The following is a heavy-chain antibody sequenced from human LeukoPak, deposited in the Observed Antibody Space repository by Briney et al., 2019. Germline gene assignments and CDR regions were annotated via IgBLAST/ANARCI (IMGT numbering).Heavy chain of an antibody. V-gene: IGHV3-23*01. CDR2: ISGSGGST. D-gene: IGHD6-19*01. CDR3: AKDPSGGWFTGNYFDY. J-gene: IGHJ4*02. Sequence: PGGSLRHSCAASGFTFSSYAMSWVRQAPGKGLEWVSAISGSGGSTYYADSVKGRFTISRDNSKNTLYLQMNSLRAEDTAVYYCAKDPSGGWFTGNYFDYWGQGTLVTVSS. CDR1: GFTFSSYA.